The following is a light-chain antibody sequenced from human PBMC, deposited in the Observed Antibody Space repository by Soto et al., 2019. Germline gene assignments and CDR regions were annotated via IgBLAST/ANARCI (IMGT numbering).Light chain of an antibody. Sequence: GLTHPSSFSGPPRQSITITCPARRIDVGGYNHVSWYQQHPGKAPKLIIYEVRNRPSGVSNRLSGSKSGNTASLTISGLQADDEADYYCRSYTSRSIRVFGGGNK. CDR2: EVR. J-gene: IGLJ3*02. CDR3: RSYTSRSIRV. V-gene: IGLV2-14*01. CDR1: RIDVGGYNH.